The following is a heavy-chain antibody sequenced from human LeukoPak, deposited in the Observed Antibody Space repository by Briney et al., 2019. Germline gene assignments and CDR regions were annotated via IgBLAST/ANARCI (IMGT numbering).Heavy chain of an antibody. CDR1: GFTFSSYS. J-gene: IGHJ3*02. Sequence: GESLKISCAASGFTFSSYSMNWVRQPPGQALAWVSSISSSSSYIYYADSVKGRFTISRDNAKNSLYLQMNSLRAEDTAVYYCARDRDYGDYRDAFDIWGQGTMVTVSS. V-gene: IGHV3-21*01. CDR2: ISSSSSYI. CDR3: ARDRDYGDYRDAFDI. D-gene: IGHD4-17*01.